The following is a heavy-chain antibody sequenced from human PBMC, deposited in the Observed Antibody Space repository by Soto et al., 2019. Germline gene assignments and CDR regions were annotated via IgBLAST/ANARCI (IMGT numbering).Heavy chain of an antibody. J-gene: IGHJ4*02. CDR2: IYYSGST. CDR3: ARGDPFTMVRGVTSYYFDY. V-gene: IGHV4-59*01. CDR1: GGSISSYY. D-gene: IGHD3-10*01. Sequence: SETLSLTCTVSGGSISSYYWSWIRQPPGKGLEWIGYIYYSGSTNYNPSLKSRVTISVDTSKNQFSLKLSSVTAADTAVYYCARGDPFTMVRGVTSYYFDYWGQGTLVTVSS.